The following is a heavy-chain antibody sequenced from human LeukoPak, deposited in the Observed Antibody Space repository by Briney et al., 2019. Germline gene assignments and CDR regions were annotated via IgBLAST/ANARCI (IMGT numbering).Heavy chain of an antibody. CDR3: ARDNSGSFPPIFDH. CDR2: VYTRGSA. Sequence: PSETLSLTCTVSGDSMTSGSYYWSWIRQPAGKGLEWIGRVYTRGSATYNPSLKSHVTLSVDTSNNQVSLRLTSVTAADTAVYYCARDNSGSFPPIFDHWGQGFQVTVSS. V-gene: IGHV4-61*02. CDR1: GDSMTSGSYY. D-gene: IGHD1-26*01. J-gene: IGHJ4*02.